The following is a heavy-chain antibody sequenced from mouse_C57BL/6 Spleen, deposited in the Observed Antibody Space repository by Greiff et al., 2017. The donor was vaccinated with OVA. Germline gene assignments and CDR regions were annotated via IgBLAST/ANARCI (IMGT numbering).Heavy chain of an antibody. V-gene: IGHV1-26*01. CDR1: GYTFTDYY. CDR2: INPNNGGT. Sequence: VQLQQSGPELVKPGASVKISCKASGYTFTDYYMNWVKQSHGKSLEWIGDINPNNGGTSYNQKFKGKATLTVGKSSSTAYMELRSLTSEDSAVYYCARSGWDFDYWGQGTTLTVSS. CDR3: ARSGWDFDY. D-gene: IGHD3-2*02. J-gene: IGHJ2*01.